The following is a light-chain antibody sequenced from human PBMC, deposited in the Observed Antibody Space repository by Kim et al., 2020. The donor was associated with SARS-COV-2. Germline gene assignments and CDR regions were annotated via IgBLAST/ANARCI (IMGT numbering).Light chain of an antibody. CDR1: QSVRSN. CDR3: QQYDSWPPDT. CDR2: GAS. Sequence: EIVLTQSPATLSVSPGERATLSCGASQSVRSNLAWYQQKPGQAPRLLIYGASTRATGIPGRFSGSGSGTEFTLTISSLQSEDFAVYYCQQYDSWPPDTFGQGTKLEI. J-gene: IGKJ2*01. V-gene: IGKV3-15*01.